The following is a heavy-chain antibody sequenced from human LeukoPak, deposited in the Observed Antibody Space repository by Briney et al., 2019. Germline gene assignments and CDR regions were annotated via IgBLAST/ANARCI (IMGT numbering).Heavy chain of an antibody. Sequence: SETLPLTCTVSGGSISSHYWSWIRQPPGKGLEWIGYIYYSGSTYYNPSLKSRVTISVDTSKNQFSLKLSSVTAADTAVYYCARMLHYDILTGYYRGFDYWGQGTLVTVSS. J-gene: IGHJ4*02. CDR2: IYYSGST. D-gene: IGHD3-9*01. V-gene: IGHV4-59*08. CDR3: ARMLHYDILTGYYRGFDY. CDR1: GGSISSHY.